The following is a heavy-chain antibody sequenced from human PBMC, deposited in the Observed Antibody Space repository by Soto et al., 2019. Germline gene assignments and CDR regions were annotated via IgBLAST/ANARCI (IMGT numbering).Heavy chain of an antibody. CDR2: IYRTGST. CDR3: ASRDPGTSVDY. D-gene: IGHD1-7*01. Sequence: SETLSLTCSVSGGTINSGDYFWSWIRQPPGKGLEWIGEIYRTGSTNYNPSLKSRVTISLDKSENQFSLKVTSLTAADTAVYYCASRDPGTSVDYWGQGTLVTVSS. CDR1: GGTINSGDYF. V-gene: IGHV4-30-4*01. J-gene: IGHJ4*02.